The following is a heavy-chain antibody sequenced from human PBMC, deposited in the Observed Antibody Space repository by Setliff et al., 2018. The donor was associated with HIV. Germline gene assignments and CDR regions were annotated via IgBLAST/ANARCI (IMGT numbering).Heavy chain of an antibody. J-gene: IGHJ6*02. Sequence: SETLSLTCGVSGYSISSDYCWGWIRQPPGKGLEWIGNMCHGGNNNYYNPSLKSRVTISIDTFKNQFSMKLYSVTAADTAVYYCARGGGYYYYGMDVWGQGTTVTVSS. V-gene: IGHV4-38-2*01. CDR1: GYSISSDYC. D-gene: IGHD3-16*01. CDR3: ARGGGYYYYGMDV. CDR2: MCHGGNNN.